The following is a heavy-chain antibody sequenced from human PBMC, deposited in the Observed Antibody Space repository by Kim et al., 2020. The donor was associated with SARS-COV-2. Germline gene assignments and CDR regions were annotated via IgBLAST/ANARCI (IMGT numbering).Heavy chain of an antibody. CDR3: MKGGWGSIRDN. V-gene: IGHV3-23*01. CDR1: GFTFTGYA. D-gene: IGHD2-21*01. CDR2: IDGSDGTT. J-gene: IGHJ4*02. Sequence: GGSLRLSCTTSGFTFTGYAMSWVRQAPGKGLEWVSSIDGSDGTTYYVDSVKGRFTISRDNSKNTLYLQMSTLRADDTAVYYGMKGGWGSIRDNWCQVTLV.